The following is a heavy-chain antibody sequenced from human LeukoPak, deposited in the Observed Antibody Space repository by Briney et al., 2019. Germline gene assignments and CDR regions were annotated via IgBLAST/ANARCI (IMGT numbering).Heavy chain of an antibody. CDR2: IYWDDDK. D-gene: IGHD3-22*01. J-gene: IGHJ4*02. V-gene: IGHV2-5*02. CDR1: GFSLSTSGVG. Sequence: SGPTLVKPTQTLTLICTFSGFSLSTSGVGVAWIRQPPGKALEWLALIYWDDDKRYSPSLKSRLTITKDTSKNQVVLIMTNMDPVDTATYYCAHSSDLYDSSGSYPYYFDYWGQGTLVTVSS. CDR3: AHSSDLYDSSGSYPYYFDY.